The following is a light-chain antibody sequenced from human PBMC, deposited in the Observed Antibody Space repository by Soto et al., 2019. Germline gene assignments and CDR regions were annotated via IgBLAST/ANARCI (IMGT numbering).Light chain of an antibody. CDR2: EDN. J-gene: IGLJ1*01. Sequence: NFMLTQPHSVSESPGKTVTISCTRSSGSIASNYVQWYQQRPGSAPTTVIYEDNQRPSGVPDRFSGSIDSSSNSASLTISGLKTDDEADYYCQSHDTSTYVFGTGTKVTVL. CDR3: QSHDTSTYV. CDR1: SGSIASNY. V-gene: IGLV6-57*04.